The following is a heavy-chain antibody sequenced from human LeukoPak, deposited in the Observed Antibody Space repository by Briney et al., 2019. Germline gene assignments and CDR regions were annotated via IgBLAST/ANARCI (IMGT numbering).Heavy chain of an antibody. CDR2: LNPSSGNT. CDR3: ARGLLWFGESRHYYYGMDV. V-gene: IGHV1-8*01. J-gene: IGHJ6*02. Sequence: ASVKVSCKASGYTFSSYDLNWVRQATGQGLEWMGWLNPSSGNTDYAQKFHGRVTMTRNTSISTAYMELSSLRSEDTAVYYCARGLLWFGESRHYYYGMDVWGQGTTVTVSS. D-gene: IGHD3-10*01. CDR1: GYTFSSYD.